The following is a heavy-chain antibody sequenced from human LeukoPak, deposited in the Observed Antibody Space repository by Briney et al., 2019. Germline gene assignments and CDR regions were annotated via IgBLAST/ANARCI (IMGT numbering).Heavy chain of an antibody. J-gene: IGHJ4*02. CDR2: ISGCGGST. Sequence: GGSLRLSCAASGFTFSSYAMSWVRQAPGKGLEWVSAISGCGGSTYYADSVKGRFTISRDNSKNTLYLQMNSLRAEDTAVYYCAKAESKTTAYFDYWGQGTLVTVSS. V-gene: IGHV3-23*01. D-gene: IGHD4-11*01. CDR3: AKAESKTTAYFDY. CDR1: GFTFSSYA.